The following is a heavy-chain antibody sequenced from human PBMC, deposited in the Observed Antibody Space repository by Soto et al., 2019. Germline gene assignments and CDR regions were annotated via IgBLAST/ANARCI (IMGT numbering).Heavy chain of an antibody. CDR1: GYTFTSYG. D-gene: IGHD1-1*01. CDR2: ISAHNGNT. Sequence: QVHLVQSGAEVKKPGASVKVSCKASGYTFTSYGITWVRQAPGQGLEWMGWISAHNGNTDYAQKLQGRVIVTRDTSESTAYMELRSQSSDDTAVYYCARGRYGDYWGQGALVTVSS. V-gene: IGHV1-18*01. J-gene: IGHJ4*02. CDR3: ARGRYGDY.